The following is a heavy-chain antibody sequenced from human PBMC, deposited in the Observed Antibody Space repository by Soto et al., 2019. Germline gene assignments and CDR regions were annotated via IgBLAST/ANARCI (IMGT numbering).Heavy chain of an antibody. Sequence: PGGSLRLSCVGSGFDVTTNCMRWVRQAPGKGLECVSIVCTGGATHYADSVKGRFTISRDRSKNTVHLQMNNVRAEDTDVYYCVRDKRTISGIFPGYWGQGTQVTVSS. V-gene: IGHV3-53*01. J-gene: IGHJ4*02. D-gene: IGHD1-1*01. CDR2: VCTGGAT. CDR1: GFDVTTNC. CDR3: VRDKRTISGIFPGY.